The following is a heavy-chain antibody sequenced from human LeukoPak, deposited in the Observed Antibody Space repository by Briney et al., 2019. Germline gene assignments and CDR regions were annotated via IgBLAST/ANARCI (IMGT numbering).Heavy chain of an antibody. J-gene: IGHJ2*01. CDR3: ARNSSGWYGYFDL. V-gene: IGHV1-18*01. Sequence: GASVKVSCKASGYIFTSHGLSWVRQPPGQGLEWMGWINIYKGNTNYAQKFQGRVTMTTDTSTSTAYMELRSLRSDDTAVYYCARNSSGWYGYFDLWGRGTLVTVSS. CDR1: GYIFTSHG. CDR2: INIYKGNT. D-gene: IGHD6-25*01.